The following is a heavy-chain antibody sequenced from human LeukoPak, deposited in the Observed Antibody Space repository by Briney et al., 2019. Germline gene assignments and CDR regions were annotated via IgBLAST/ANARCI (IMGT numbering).Heavy chain of an antibody. J-gene: IGHJ6*03. CDR2: FYRGGST. D-gene: IGHD3-10*01. Sequence: GGSLRLSCAASGFTVSSNYMSWVRQAPGKGLEWVSIFYRGGSTYYADSVKGRFTVSRDNSKNILYLQMNSLRAEDTAVYYCARSQDGSGSYFYYFYIDVWGKGTTVTVSS. CDR3: ARSQDGSGSYFYYFYIDV. CDR1: GFTVSSNY. V-gene: IGHV3-66*01.